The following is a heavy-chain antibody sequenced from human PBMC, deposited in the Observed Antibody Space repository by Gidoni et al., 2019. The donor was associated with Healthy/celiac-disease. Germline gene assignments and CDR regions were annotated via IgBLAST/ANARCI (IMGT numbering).Heavy chain of an antibody. D-gene: IGHD2-2*01. CDR1: GFTFGSYS. Sequence: EVQLVESGGGLVKPGGSLRLSCAASGFTFGSYSMNWVRQAPGKGLGWVSSIGSSSSYIYYADSVKGRFTISRDNAKNSLYLQMNSLRAEDTAVYYCARDRGVVVPAAEFDPWGQGTLVTVSS. CDR3: ARDRGVVVPAAEFDP. V-gene: IGHV3-21*01. J-gene: IGHJ5*02. CDR2: IGSSSSYI.